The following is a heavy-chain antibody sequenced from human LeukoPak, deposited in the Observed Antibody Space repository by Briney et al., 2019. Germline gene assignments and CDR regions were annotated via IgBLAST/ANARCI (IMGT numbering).Heavy chain of an antibody. J-gene: IGHJ4*02. V-gene: IGHV4-38-2*01. CDR1: GYTISSGYY. D-gene: IGHD3/OR15-3a*01. CDR3: ARILDCLYFDY. Sequence: KPSETLSLTCAVSGYTISSGYYWGWIRQPPGKGLEWIGSIYHSGSTYYNPSLKSRVTISVDTSKNQFSLKLSSVTAADTAVYYCARILDCLYFDYWGQGTLVTVSS. CDR2: IYHSGST.